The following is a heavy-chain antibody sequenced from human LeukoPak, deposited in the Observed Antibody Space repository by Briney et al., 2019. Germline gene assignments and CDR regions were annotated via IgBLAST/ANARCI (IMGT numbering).Heavy chain of an antibody. J-gene: IGHJ6*03. Sequence: SQTLSLTCTVSGGSISSGSYYWSWIRQPAGKGLDWIGRIYTSGSTNYNPSLKSRVTISVDTSKNQFSLKLSSVTAADTAVYYCARESRYYYYMDVWGKGTTVTISS. CDR1: GGSISSGSYY. V-gene: IGHV4-61*02. CDR3: ARESRYYYYMDV. CDR2: IYTSGST.